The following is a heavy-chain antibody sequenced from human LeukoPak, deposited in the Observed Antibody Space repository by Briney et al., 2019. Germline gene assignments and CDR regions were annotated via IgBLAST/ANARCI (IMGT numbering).Heavy chain of an antibody. CDR2: IYSVP. V-gene: IGHV3-66*01. CDR3: ARDGGSGPFDY. CDR1: GFTFNSYT. J-gene: IGHJ4*02. D-gene: IGHD3-10*01. Sequence: GGSLRLSCAASGFTFNSYTMSWFRQAPGKGLEWVSVIYSVPFYADSVKGRFTISRDNSKNTLYLQMNSLRADDTAVYYCARDGGSGPFDYWGQGTLVTVSS.